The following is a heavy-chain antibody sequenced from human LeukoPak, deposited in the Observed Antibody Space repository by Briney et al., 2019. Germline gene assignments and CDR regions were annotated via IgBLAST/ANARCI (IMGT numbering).Heavy chain of an antibody. J-gene: IGHJ4*02. V-gene: IGHV3-7*01. D-gene: IGHD6-19*01. Sequence: GGSLRLPCAASGFTFSSNWLNWVRQAPGKGLEWVANIKQDGSEKYYVDSVKGRFTISRDNAKNSVYLQMNSLRAEDTAVYYCARDSGWGNDYWGQGTLVTVSS. CDR1: GFTFSSNW. CDR3: ARDSGWGNDY. CDR2: IKQDGSEK.